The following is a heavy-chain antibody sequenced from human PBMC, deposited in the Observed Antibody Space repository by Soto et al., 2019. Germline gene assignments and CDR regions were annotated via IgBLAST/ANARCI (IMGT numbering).Heavy chain of an antibody. D-gene: IGHD2-15*01. CDR1: GDSVSTNSAA. J-gene: IGHJ6*02. Sequence: PSQTLSLTCAISGDSVSTNSAAWNWIRQSPSRGLEWLGRTYYRSRWYNDYAVSVKSRITINPDTSRNQFSLQLNSVTPADTAVYYCARGGLGYCSGGSCYSAELSRYYYGMDVWGQGTTVTVSS. V-gene: IGHV6-1*01. CDR3: ARGGLGYCSGGSCYSAELSRYYYGMDV. CDR2: TYYRSRWYN.